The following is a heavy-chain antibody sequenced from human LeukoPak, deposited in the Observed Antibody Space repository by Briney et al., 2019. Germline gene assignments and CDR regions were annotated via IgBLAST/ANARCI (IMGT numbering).Heavy chain of an antibody. Sequence: ASVKVSCKASGGTFSSYAISWVRQAPGQGLEWMGRIIPILGIANYAQKFQGRVTITADKSTSTAYMELSSLRSEDTAVYYCASSGTVVTPGAFDIWGQGTMVTVSS. CDR1: GGTFSSYA. V-gene: IGHV1-69*04. CDR3: ASSGTVVTPGAFDI. CDR2: IIPILGIA. J-gene: IGHJ3*02. D-gene: IGHD4-23*01.